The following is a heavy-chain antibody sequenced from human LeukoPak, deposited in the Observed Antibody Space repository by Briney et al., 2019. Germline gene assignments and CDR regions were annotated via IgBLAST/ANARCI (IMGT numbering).Heavy chain of an antibody. V-gene: IGHV3-49*04. CDR3: TREVGTRSPY. CDR2: IRSAQYGGTT. J-gene: IGHJ4*02. Sequence: GGSLRLSCATSGFTFGDSAMSWVRQAPGKGLEWLGFIRSAQYGGTTEYVASVRGRFTISRDESKSIAYLQMNSLKSEDIAVYYCTREVGTRSPYWGQGTLVTVSS. CDR1: GFTFGDSA. D-gene: IGHD2-8*01.